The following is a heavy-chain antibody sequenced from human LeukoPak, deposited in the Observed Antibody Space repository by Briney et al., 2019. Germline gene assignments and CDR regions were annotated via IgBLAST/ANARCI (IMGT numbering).Heavy chain of an antibody. V-gene: IGHV3-30*02. CDR3: AKDWSHDYLWGGSPHN. CDR2: IENDENKK. D-gene: IGHD3-16*01. Sequence: GGSLRLSCAASGITFSSYGMHWVRQAPGKGLEWVALIENDENKKHYADSVKGRFTISRDNSKNTLYLQMNSLRAEDTAVYYCAKDWSHDYLWGGSPHNWGQGTLVTASS. J-gene: IGHJ4*02. CDR1: GITFSSYG.